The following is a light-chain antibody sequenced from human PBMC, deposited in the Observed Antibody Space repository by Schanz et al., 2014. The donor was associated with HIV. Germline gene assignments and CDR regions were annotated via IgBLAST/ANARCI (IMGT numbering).Light chain of an antibody. Sequence: QSVLTQPRSVSGSPGQSVTISCTGTSSDVGGYDYVSWYQHLPDKAPKLIISDVGYRPSGVSNRFSASKSDNTASLTISGLQTEDEAYYYCASCTISNTWVFGGGTKLTVL. CDR1: SSDVGGYDY. CDR2: DVG. J-gene: IGLJ3*02. V-gene: IGLV2-11*01. CDR3: ASCTISNTWV.